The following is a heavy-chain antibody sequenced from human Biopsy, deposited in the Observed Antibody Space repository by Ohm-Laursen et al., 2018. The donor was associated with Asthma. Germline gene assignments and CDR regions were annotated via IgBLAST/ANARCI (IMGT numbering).Heavy chain of an antibody. CDR2: INSVFGNT. V-gene: IGHV1-69*01. J-gene: IGHJ4*02. CDR3: ARKAGSCISRTCYSLDF. CDR1: GGTFNTYV. Sequence: SSETVACQSLGGTFNTYVIGWARQAPGEGLEWMGWINSVFGNTTYPQKFQDRVTITADDSTSTVYMELSSLRSEDTAVYYCARKAGSCISRTCYSLDFWGQGTLVTVSS. D-gene: IGHD2-2*01.